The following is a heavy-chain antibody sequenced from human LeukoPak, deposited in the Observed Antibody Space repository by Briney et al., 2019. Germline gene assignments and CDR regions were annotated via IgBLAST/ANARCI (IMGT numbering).Heavy chain of an antibody. D-gene: IGHD6-19*01. V-gene: IGHV3-23*01. CDR2: ISGSGGST. J-gene: IGHJ4*02. CDR1: GFTFGKYW. CDR3: AKAGGGWYEYFDY. Sequence: PGGSLRLSCVASGFTFGKYWMSWVRQAPGKGLEWVSAISGSGGSTYYADSVKGRFTISRDNSKNTLYLQMNSLRAEDTAVYYCAKAGGGWYEYFDYWGQGTLVTVSS.